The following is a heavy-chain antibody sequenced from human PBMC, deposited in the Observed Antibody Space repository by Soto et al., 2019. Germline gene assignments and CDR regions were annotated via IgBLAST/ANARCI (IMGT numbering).Heavy chain of an antibody. Sequence: GSLRLSCAASGFTFSSYAMSWVRQAPGKGLEWVSAISGSGGSTYYADSVKGRFTISRDNSKNTLYLQMNSLRAEDTAVYYCAKDPDTAMVTGRYFDYWGQGTLVTVS. CDR2: ISGSGGST. CDR1: GFTFSSYA. CDR3: AKDPDTAMVTGRYFDY. V-gene: IGHV3-23*01. J-gene: IGHJ4*02. D-gene: IGHD5-18*01.